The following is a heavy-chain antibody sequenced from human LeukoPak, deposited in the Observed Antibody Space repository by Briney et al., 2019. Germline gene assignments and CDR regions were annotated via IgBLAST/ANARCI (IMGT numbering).Heavy chain of an antibody. J-gene: IGHJ4*02. CDR1: GYSFTSYW. CDR3: ARRPGYCSGGSCYYYFDY. CDR2: IYPGDSDT. D-gene: IGHD2-15*01. Sequence: GESLKISCKGSGYSFTSYWIGWVRQMPGKGLEWMGIIYPGDSDTRYSPSFQGQVTISADKSISTAYLQWSSLKASDTAMYYCARRPGYCSGGSCYYYFDYWGQGTLVTVSS. V-gene: IGHV5-51*01.